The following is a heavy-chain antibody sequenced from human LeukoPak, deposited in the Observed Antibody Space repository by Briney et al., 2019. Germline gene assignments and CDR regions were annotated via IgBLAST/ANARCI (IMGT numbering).Heavy chain of an antibody. D-gene: IGHD2-2*01. Sequence: SETLSLTCTVSGGSISSYYWSWIRQPAGKGLEWIGRIYTSGSTNYNPSLKSRVTMSVDTSKQQFYLKLRPATAADTGVYSCARGVEDIVVVPGNWFDPWGPGTLVTVSS. CDR2: IYTSGST. CDR1: GGSISSYY. V-gene: IGHV4-4*07. CDR3: ARGVEDIVVVPGNWFDP. J-gene: IGHJ5*02.